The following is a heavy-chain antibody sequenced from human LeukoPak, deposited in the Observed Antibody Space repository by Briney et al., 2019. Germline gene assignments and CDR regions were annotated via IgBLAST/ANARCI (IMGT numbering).Heavy chain of an antibody. D-gene: IGHD3-10*01. CDR1: HVXISTYY. Sequence: PSETLSLTCTVSHVXISTYYCSWIRQPPGKGLEWMGYIHYSGSTNYNPSLKSRVTISVDTSKRQLSLMLRSVTAADTAVYYCARDIYGSGHGWFDTWGQGILVTVSS. CDR3: ARDIYGSGHGWFDT. J-gene: IGHJ5*02. CDR2: IHYSGST. V-gene: IGHV4-59*01.